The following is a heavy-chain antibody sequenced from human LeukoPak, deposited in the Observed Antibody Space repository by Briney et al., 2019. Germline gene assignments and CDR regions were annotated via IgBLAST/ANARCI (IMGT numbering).Heavy chain of an antibody. CDR1: GFTFSDYY. D-gene: IGHD3-22*01. CDR3: ARIRWDSSGPNFDY. J-gene: IGHJ4*02. Sequence: GGSLRLSCAASGFTFSDYYMSWIRQAPGKGLEWGSYISSSGSTIYYADSVKGRFTISRDNAKNSLYLQMNSLRAEDTAVYYCARIRWDSSGPNFDYWGQGTLVTVSS. V-gene: IGHV3-11*01. CDR2: ISSSGSTI.